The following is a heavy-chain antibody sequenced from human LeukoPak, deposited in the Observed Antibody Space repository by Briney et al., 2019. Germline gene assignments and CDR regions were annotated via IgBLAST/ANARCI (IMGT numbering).Heavy chain of an antibody. Sequence: VASVKVSCKASAYSFTDYYIHWVRQAPGQGLEWMGRINPNTGVTDYAQIFKGRVTMTRDTSISTAYMELSRLGSDDTAVYYCARSSPTYYFDSSGYYYGDYWGQGTLVTVSS. J-gene: IGHJ4*02. CDR2: INPNTGVT. CDR3: ARSSPTYYFDSSGYYYGDY. D-gene: IGHD3-22*01. V-gene: IGHV1-2*06. CDR1: AYSFTDYY.